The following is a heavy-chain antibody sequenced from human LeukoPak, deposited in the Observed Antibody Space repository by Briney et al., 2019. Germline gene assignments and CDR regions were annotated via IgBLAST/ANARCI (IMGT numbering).Heavy chain of an antibody. Sequence: GGSLRLSCAASGFTFSSYSMNWVRQAPGKGLECVSSISSSSSYIYYADSVKGRFTISRDNAKNSLYLQMNSLRAEDTAVYYCARSLDIVVVPAAIPHYYYYGMDVWGQGTTVTVSS. J-gene: IGHJ6*02. V-gene: IGHV3-21*01. CDR2: ISSSSSYI. CDR1: GFTFSSYS. D-gene: IGHD2-2*03. CDR3: ARSLDIVVVPAAIPHYYYYGMDV.